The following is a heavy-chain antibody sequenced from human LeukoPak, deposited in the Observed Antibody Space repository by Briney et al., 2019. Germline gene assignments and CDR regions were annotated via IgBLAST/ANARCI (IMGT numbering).Heavy chain of an antibody. CDR2: ISSSSSYI. J-gene: IGHJ4*02. CDR3: AKDQTPYY. Sequence: GSLRLSCAASGFRFSGYNMNWVRQAPGKGLEWVSSISSSSSYIYYADSLKGRFTISRDNAKNSLYLQMNRLRAEDTAVYFCAKDQTPYYWGQGTLVTVSS. V-gene: IGHV3-21*04. CDR1: GFRFSGYN.